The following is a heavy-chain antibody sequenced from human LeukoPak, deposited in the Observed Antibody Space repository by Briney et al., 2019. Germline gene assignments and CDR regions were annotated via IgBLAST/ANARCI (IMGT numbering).Heavy chain of an antibody. Sequence: ASVKVSCKASGGTFSSYAISWVRQAPGRGLEWMGWIGTYSGNTNYAQMLQGRVTMTTDTSTSTGYMELRSLRSDDTAVYYCARDAEPTVYSSSPYSFDYWGQGTLVTVSS. CDR2: IGTYSGNT. V-gene: IGHV1-18*01. J-gene: IGHJ4*02. D-gene: IGHD6-13*01. CDR1: GGTFSSYA. CDR3: ARDAEPTVYSSSPYSFDY.